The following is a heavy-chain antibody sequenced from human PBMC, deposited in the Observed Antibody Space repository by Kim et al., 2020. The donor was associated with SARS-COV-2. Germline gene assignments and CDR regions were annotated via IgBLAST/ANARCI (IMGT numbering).Heavy chain of an antibody. CDR2: ISYDGSNK. CDR1: GFTFSSYG. D-gene: IGHD5-12*01. Sequence: GGSLRLSCAASGFTFSSYGMHWVRQAPGKGLEWMAVISYDGSNKYYADSVKGRFTISRDNSKNTLYLQMNSLRAEDTAVYYCAKDLAYEAESYYYYGMDVWGQGTTVTVSS. V-gene: IGHV3-30*18. CDR3: AKDLAYEAESYYYYGMDV. J-gene: IGHJ6*02.